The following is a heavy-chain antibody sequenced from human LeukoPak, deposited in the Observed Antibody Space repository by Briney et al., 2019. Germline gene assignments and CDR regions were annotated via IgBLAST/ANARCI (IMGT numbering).Heavy chain of an antibody. CDR3: AREKVTNIQLGEFDP. D-gene: IGHD5-18*01. V-gene: IGHV1-18*01. CDR2: ISAYNGNT. Sequence: ASVKVSCKASGYTLTSYGISWVRQAPGQGLEWMGWISAYNGNTNYAQKLQGRVTMTTDTSTSTAYMELRSLRSDDTAVYYCAREKVTNIQLGEFDPWGQGTLVTVSS. CDR1: GYTLTSYG. J-gene: IGHJ5*02.